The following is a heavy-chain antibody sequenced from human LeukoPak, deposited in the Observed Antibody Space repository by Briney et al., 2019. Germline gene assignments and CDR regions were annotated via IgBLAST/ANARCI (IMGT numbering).Heavy chain of an antibody. CDR1: GYTFTNYW. D-gene: IGHD6-13*01. Sequence: GESLKISCKGSGYTFTNYWIGWVRQMPGKGLQWMGVIYPGDSDTRYSPSFQGQVTISADNSISTAYLQWSGLKASDTAVYFCARSITAAGTPNGGYWGQGTLVTASS. V-gene: IGHV5-51*01. CDR2: IYPGDSDT. CDR3: ARSITAAGTPNGGY. J-gene: IGHJ4*02.